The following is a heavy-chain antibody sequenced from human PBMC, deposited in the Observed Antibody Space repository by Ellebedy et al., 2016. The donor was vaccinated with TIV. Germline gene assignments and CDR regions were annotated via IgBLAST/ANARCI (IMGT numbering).Heavy chain of an antibody. CDR2: ITSGSSNI. J-gene: IGHJ4*02. V-gene: IGHV3-48*04. D-gene: IGHD6-19*01. CDR1: GFTFSSYH. Sequence: GGSLRLXXAASGFTFSSYHVSWVRQAPRKGLEWVAHITSGSSNIYVADSVKGRFTISRDNAKNSLYLQMDSLRGEDTAVYYCARGGSSGSGWYTLDYWGQGTLVTVSS. CDR3: ARGGSSGSGWYTLDY.